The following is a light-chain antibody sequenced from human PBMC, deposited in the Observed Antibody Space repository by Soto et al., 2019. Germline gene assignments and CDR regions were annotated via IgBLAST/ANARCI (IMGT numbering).Light chain of an antibody. Sequence: QSALTQPPSVSGSPGQSVTISCTGTSSDVGRYDRVSWYQQSPGTAPKLIIYEVTNRPSGVPDRFSGSKSGKTASLTISGLQAEDEADFYCSSYTSSSRYIFGTVTKLTVL. CDR2: EVT. CDR3: SSYTSSSRYI. CDR1: SSDVGRYDR. J-gene: IGLJ1*01. V-gene: IGLV2-18*02.